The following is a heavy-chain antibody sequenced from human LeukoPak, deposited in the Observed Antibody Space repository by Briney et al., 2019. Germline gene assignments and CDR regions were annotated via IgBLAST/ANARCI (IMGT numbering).Heavy chain of an antibody. J-gene: IGHJ4*02. Sequence: PSETLSLTCAVSGYSISSGYYWGWIRQPPGKGLEWIGSIYHSGSTYYNPSLKSRVTISVDTSKNQFSLKLSSVTAADTAVYYCARHRGEPYYIDYWGQGTLVTVSS. CDR2: IYHSGST. V-gene: IGHV4-38-2*01. CDR1: GYSISSGYY. D-gene: IGHD3-10*01. CDR3: ARHRGEPYYIDY.